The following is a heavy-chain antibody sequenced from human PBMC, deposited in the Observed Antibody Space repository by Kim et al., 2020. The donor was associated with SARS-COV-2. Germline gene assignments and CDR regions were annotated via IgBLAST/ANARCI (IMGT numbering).Heavy chain of an antibody. CDR2: IYYSGST. Sequence: SETPSLTCTVSGGSISSYYWSWIRQPPGKGLEWIGYIYYSGSTNYNPSLKSRVTISVDTSKNQFSLKLSSVTAADTAVYYCASSEYGSGTDYYYYGMDVWGQGTTVTVSS. V-gene: IGHV4-59*13. J-gene: IGHJ6*02. CDR3: ASSEYGSGTDYYYYGMDV. CDR1: GGSISSYY. D-gene: IGHD3-10*01.